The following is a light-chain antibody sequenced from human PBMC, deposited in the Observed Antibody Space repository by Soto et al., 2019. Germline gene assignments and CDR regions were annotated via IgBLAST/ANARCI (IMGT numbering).Light chain of an antibody. V-gene: IGKV1-5*01. J-gene: IGKJ1*01. CDR2: DAS. CDR3: QQYNKFSWT. CDR1: QSISNW. Sequence: DIQITQSPSTLSASVGDRVTITCRANQSISNWLAWYQQKSGEAPKLLIYDASTLERGVPSRFSGSGSGTEFILTINSLQPDDFAVYYCQQYNKFSWTFGQGTTLEVK.